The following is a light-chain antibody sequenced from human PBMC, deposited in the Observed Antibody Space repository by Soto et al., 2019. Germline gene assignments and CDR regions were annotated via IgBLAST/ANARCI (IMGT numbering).Light chain of an antibody. CDR2: DDN. V-gene: IGLV1-51*01. Sequence: QSVLTQPPSVSAAPGQKVSISCSGSGSNIGSYSVSWYQPLPGTAPKLLIYDDNKRPSGIPDRFSGSKSGTSATLGITGLQTGDEADYYCATGDRILRVVVFGGGTKLTVL. CDR3: ATGDRILRVVV. J-gene: IGLJ2*01. CDR1: GSNIGSYS.